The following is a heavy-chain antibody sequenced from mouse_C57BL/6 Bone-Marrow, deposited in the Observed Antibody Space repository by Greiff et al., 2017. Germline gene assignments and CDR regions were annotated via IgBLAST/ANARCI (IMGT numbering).Heavy chain of an antibody. D-gene: IGHD1-1*01. CDR2: IYPRSGNT. Sequence: VQRVESGAELARPGASVKLSCKASGYTFTSYGISWVKQRTGQGLEWIGEIYPRSGNTYYNEKFKGKATLTADKSSSTAYMELRSLTSEDSAVYFCAPYYGSSHFAYWGQGTLVTVSA. J-gene: IGHJ3*01. CDR3: APYYGSSHFAY. CDR1: GYTFTSYG. V-gene: IGHV1-81*01.